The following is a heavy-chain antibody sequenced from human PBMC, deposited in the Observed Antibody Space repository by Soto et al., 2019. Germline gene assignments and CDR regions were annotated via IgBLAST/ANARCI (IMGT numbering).Heavy chain of an antibody. CDR3: ARGGFKSGIAEP. Sequence: ASVKVSCKASGGTFSSYAISWVRQAPGQGLEWMGGIIPIFGTANYAQKFQGRVTITADESTSTAYMELSSLRSEDTAVYYCARGGFKSGIAEPWGQGTLVTVSS. J-gene: IGHJ5*02. D-gene: IGHD6-13*01. CDR1: GGTFSSYA. V-gene: IGHV1-69*13. CDR2: IIPIFGTA.